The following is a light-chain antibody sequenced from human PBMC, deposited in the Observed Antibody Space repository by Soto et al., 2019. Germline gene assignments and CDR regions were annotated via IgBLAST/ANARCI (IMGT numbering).Light chain of an antibody. CDR3: QQYASSPLT. V-gene: IGKV3-20*01. CDR1: QSVSSDY. CDR2: HAS. J-gene: IGKJ4*01. Sequence: EIVLTQSPGTLSLSPGERATLSCRASQSVSSDYLAWYQQKPGQATRLLIYHASNRATGIPDRFSGSGSGTDFTLTISRLEPEDFADFYCQQYASSPLTFGGGTKVEIK.